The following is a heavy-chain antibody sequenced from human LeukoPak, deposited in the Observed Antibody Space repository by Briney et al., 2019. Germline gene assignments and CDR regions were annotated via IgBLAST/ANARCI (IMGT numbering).Heavy chain of an antibody. CDR3: ATFRGNIEAAGGC. J-gene: IGHJ4*02. CDR1: GYTFTRYD. D-gene: IGHD6-13*01. CDR2: MNPNSGNT. V-gene: IGHV1-8*01. Sequence: AAVKVSCKASGYTFTRYDINWGRQAPGQGLEWMGRMNPNSGNTDYAQKFQGRVTMTRNTYIRTAYMELSRLRSKDTAVYYCATFRGNIEAAGGCWGQVTLVTVSS.